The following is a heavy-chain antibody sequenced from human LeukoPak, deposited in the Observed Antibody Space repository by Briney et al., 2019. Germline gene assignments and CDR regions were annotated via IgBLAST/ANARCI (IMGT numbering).Heavy chain of an antibody. Sequence: PGGSLRLSCAASGFTFSSYSMNWVRQAPGKGLEWVSSISSSSSYIYYADSVKGRFTISRDNAKNSLYLQMNSLRAEDTAVYYCARSPMVVVIHYFDYWGQGTLVTVSS. D-gene: IGHD3-22*01. CDR3: ARSPMVVVIHYFDY. V-gene: IGHV3-21*01. J-gene: IGHJ4*02. CDR2: ISSSSSYI. CDR1: GFTFSSYS.